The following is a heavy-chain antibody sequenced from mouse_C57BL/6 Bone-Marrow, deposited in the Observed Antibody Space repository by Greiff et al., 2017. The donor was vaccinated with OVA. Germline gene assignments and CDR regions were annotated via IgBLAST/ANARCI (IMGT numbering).Heavy chain of an antibody. Sequence: QVQLQQSGPELVKPGASVKISCKASGYAFSSSWMNWVKQRPGKGLEWIGRIYPGDGDTNYNGKFKGKATLTADKSSSTAYMQLSSLTSEDSAVYFCARRRGSRYYLDYWGQGTTLTVSS. CDR3: ARRRGSRYYLDY. D-gene: IGHD1-1*01. CDR2: IYPGDGDT. J-gene: IGHJ2*01. CDR1: GYAFSSSW. V-gene: IGHV1-82*01.